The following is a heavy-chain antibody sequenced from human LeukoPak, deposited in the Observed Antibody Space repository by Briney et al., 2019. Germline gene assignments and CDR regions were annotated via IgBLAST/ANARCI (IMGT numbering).Heavy chain of an antibody. J-gene: IGHJ5*02. Sequence: PLETLSLTCTVSGGSISSYYWSWIRQPAGKGLEWIGRIYTSGSTNYNPSLKSRVTMSVDTSKNQFSLKLSSVTAADTAVYYCARDADYYGSESYALDPWGQGTLVTVSS. CDR2: IYTSGST. V-gene: IGHV4-4*07. CDR1: GGSISSYY. CDR3: ARDADYYGSESYALDP. D-gene: IGHD3-10*01.